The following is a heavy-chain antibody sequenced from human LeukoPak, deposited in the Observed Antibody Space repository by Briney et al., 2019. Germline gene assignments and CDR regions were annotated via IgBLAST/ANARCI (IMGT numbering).Heavy chain of an antibody. CDR3: AREATTVITGYFDY. CDR2: IYSGGST. D-gene: IGHD4-17*01. J-gene: IGHJ4*02. Sequence: GRSLRLSCAASGFTSSSYWMSWVRQAPGKGLEWVSVIYSGGSTYYADSVKGRFTISRDNSKNTLYLQMNSLRAEDTAVYYCAREATTVITGYFDYWGQGTLVTVSS. CDR1: GFTSSSYW. V-gene: IGHV3-66*01.